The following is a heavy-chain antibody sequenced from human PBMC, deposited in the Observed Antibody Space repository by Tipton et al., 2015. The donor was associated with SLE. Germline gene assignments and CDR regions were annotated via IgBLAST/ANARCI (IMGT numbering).Heavy chain of an antibody. CDR2: VYNSGST. CDR1: GGSISKYY. CDR3: ARYSYDSSGYWPYYFDY. D-gene: IGHD3-22*01. J-gene: IGHJ4*02. Sequence: TLSLTCTVSGGSISKYYWSWIRQPPGKGLEWIGYVYNSGSTNYNPSLKSRVTISVDTSKNQFSLNLSSVTAADTAVYYCARYSYDSSGYWPYYFDYWGQGTLVTVSS. V-gene: IGHV4-59*08.